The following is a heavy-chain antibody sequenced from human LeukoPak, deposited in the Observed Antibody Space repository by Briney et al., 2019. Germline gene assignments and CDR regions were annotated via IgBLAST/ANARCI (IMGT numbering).Heavy chain of an antibody. CDR2: ISSSGSTI. CDR1: GFTFSSYA. V-gene: IGHV3-48*04. Sequence: GGSLRLSCAASGFTFSSYAMSWVRQAPGKGLEWVSYISSSGSTIYYADSVEGRFTISRDNAKNSLYLQMNSLRAEDTAVYYCARGDITIGRCLDYWGQGTLVTVSS. J-gene: IGHJ4*02. D-gene: IGHD3-10*01. CDR3: ARGDITIGRCLDY.